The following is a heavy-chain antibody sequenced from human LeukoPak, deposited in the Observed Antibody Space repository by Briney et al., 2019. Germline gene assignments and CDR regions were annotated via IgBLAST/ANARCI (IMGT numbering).Heavy chain of an antibody. CDR3: AREEGD. CDR2: IKTDGSEK. Sequence: GGSLRLSCEGSGFTFSNYWMGWVRQAPGKGLQWVANIKTDGSEKYYVDSVKGRFTISRDNAKNSLYLQMNSLRAEDTAVYYCAREEGDWGQGTLVTVSS. V-gene: IGHV3-7*01. J-gene: IGHJ4*02. CDR1: GFTFSNYW.